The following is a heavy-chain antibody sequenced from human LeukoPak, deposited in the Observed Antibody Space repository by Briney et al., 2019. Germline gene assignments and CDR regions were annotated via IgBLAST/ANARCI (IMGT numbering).Heavy chain of an antibody. D-gene: IGHD3-3*01. V-gene: IGHV4-59*01. Sequence: SETLSLTCTVSGGSISSYYWSWIRQPPGKGLEWIGYIYYSGSTNYNPSLKSRVTISVDTSKNQFSLKLSSVTAADTAVYYCARDKSDFWSGYPEYFDYCGQGTLVTVSS. CDR2: IYYSGST. J-gene: IGHJ4*02. CDR3: ARDKSDFWSGYPEYFDY. CDR1: GGSISSYY.